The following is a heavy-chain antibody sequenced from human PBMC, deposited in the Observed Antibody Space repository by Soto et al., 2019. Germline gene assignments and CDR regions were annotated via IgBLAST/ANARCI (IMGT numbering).Heavy chain of an antibody. D-gene: IGHD2-15*01. V-gene: IGHV4-4*07. CDR1: GGSISSYY. J-gene: IGHJ6*02. CDR3: ASIPPVVVAAPCYYYYGMDV. Sequence: ETLSLTCTVSGGSISSYYWSWIRQPAGKGLEWIGRIYTSGSTNYNPSLKSRVTMSVDTSKNQFSLKLSSVTAAATAVYYCASIPPVVVAAPCYYYYGMDVWGQGTTVTVSS. CDR2: IYTSGST.